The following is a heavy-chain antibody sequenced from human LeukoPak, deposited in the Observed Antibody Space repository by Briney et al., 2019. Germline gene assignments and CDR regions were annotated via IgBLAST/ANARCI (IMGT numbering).Heavy chain of an antibody. V-gene: IGHV1-69*13. Sequence: APVKVSCKASGGTFSSYAISWVRQAPGQGLEWMGGIIPIFGTANYTQKFQGRVTITADESTSTAYMELSSLRSEDTAVYYCARDSSSWYGWFDPWGQGTLVTVSS. D-gene: IGHD6-13*01. CDR3: ARDSSSWYGWFDP. J-gene: IGHJ5*02. CDR2: IIPIFGTA. CDR1: GGTFSSYA.